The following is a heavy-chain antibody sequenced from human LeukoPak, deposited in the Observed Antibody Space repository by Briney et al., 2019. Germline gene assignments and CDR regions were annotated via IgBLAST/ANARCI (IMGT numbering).Heavy chain of an antibody. CDR3: ARDTGYFDIVLDY. V-gene: IGHV1-2*02. J-gene: IGHJ4*02. D-gene: IGHD3-9*01. CDR1: GYXFSGNY. Sequence: ASVKVSCKAVGYXFSGNYIHWVRQAPGQGLEWMGWINPNSGDTNYAQKFQGRVTMTRDTSISTAYMEVSRLRSDDTAVYYCARDTGYFDIVLDYWGQGTLVTVSS. CDR2: INPNSGDT.